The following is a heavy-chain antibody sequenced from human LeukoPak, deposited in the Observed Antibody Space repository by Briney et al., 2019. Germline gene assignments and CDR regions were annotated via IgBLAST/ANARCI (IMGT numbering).Heavy chain of an antibody. Sequence: GGSLRLSCAASGFTFSSYAMSWVRQAPGKGLEWVSAISGSGGSTYYADSVKGRFTISRDNSKNTLYLQMDSLRAEDTAVYYCAKANTIFGVVTVTDCWGQGTLVTVSS. CDR3: AKANTIFGVVTVTDC. CDR1: GFTFSSYA. J-gene: IGHJ4*02. CDR2: ISGSGGST. V-gene: IGHV3-23*01. D-gene: IGHD3-3*01.